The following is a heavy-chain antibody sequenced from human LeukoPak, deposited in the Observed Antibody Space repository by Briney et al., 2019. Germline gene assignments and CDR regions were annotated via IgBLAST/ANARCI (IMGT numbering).Heavy chain of an antibody. D-gene: IGHD3-10*01. V-gene: IGHV3-33*01. J-gene: IGHJ6*02. CDR1: GFTFSSYG. Sequence: PGGSLRLSCAASGFTFSSYGMHWVRQAPGKGLEWVAVIWYDGSNKYYADSVKGRFTISRDNSKNTLYLQMNSLRAEDTAVYYCARDPIFSMVRGDYGMDVWGQGTTVTVSS. CDR3: ARDPIFSMVRGDYGMDV. CDR2: IWYDGSNK.